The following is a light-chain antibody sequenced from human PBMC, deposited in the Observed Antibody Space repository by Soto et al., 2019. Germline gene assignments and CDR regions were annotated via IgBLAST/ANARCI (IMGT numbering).Light chain of an antibody. CDR2: DVS. J-gene: IGLJ1*01. V-gene: IGLV2-14*01. Sequence: QPVMTQPASVSGAPGPSITISCTGTSSDVGGYNYVSWYQQHPGKAPKLMIYDVSNRPSGVSNRFSGSKSGNTASLSISGLQAEDEADYYCSSYTSSSTRVFGTGTKVTVL. CDR3: SSYTSSSTRV. CDR1: SSDVGGYNY.